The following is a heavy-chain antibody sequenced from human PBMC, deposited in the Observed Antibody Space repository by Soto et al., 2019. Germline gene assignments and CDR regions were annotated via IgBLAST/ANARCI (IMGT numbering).Heavy chain of an antibody. CDR3: AVSKYNWKFDY. D-gene: IGHD1-20*01. J-gene: IGHJ4*02. V-gene: IGHV4-39*01. Sequence: SETLSLTCTVSGCSISSSSYYWGWIRQPPGKGLEWIGSIYYSGSTYYNPSLKSRVTISVDTSKNQFSLKLSSVTAADTAVYYCAVSKYNWKFDYWGQGTLVTVSS. CDR2: IYYSGST. CDR1: GCSISSSSYY.